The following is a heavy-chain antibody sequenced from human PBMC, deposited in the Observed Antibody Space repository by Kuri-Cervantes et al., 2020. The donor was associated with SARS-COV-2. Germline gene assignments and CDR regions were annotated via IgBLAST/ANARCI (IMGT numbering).Heavy chain of an antibody. CDR2: INHSGSA. J-gene: IGHJ5*02. V-gene: IGHV4-34*01. CDR1: GESFRDYF. Sequence: SETLSLTCAVYGESFRDYFWTWIRQPPGKGLEWIGEINHSGSADYDPSLKSRVTISVDTSKNQFSLKLSSVTAADTAVYYCARDGCSGGSCYYSYWFDPWGQGTLVTVSS. D-gene: IGHD2-15*01. CDR3: ARDGCSGGSCYYSYWFDP.